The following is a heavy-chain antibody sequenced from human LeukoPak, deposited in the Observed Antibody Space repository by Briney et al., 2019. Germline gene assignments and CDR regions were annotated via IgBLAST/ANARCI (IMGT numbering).Heavy chain of an antibody. Sequence: GALSLSFAASGFPFSSYSMNWVRPAPGKGLAWVSFISGSSIYIYVADAANGRFTSSIDNAKNSLYLQSNSLRAEDTVVYECARVTGATTHFDYWGRGTLVTVSS. CDR3: ARVTGATTHFDY. CDR2: ISGSSIYI. D-gene: IGHD1-26*01. CDR1: GFPFSSYS. V-gene: IGHV3-21*01. J-gene: IGHJ4*02.